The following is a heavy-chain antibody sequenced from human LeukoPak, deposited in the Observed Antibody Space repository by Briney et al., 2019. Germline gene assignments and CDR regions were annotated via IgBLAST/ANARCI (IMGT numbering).Heavy chain of an antibody. CDR2: IYYSGST. Sequence: PSETLSLTCTVSGGSISSYYWSWIRQPPGKGLEWIGYIYYSGSTNYNPSLKSRVTISVDTSKKQFSLKLSSVTAADTAVYYCARVCDDSSGCLDYWGQGTLVTVSS. CDR3: ARVCDDSSGCLDY. CDR1: GGSISSYY. D-gene: IGHD3-22*01. V-gene: IGHV4-59*01. J-gene: IGHJ4*02.